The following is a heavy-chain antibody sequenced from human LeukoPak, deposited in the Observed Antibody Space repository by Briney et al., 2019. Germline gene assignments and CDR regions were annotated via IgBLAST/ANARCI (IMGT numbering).Heavy chain of an antibody. CDR3: AKLRGLYYYYALDV. J-gene: IGHJ6*02. CDR1: GFTFSSYA. D-gene: IGHD2/OR15-2a*01. V-gene: IGHV3-23*01. Sequence: GGSLRLSCAASGFTFSSYAMSWVRQAPGKGLEWVSVFSGSDSTYYADSVKGRFTISRDNSKNMLYLQMNSLRAEDTAVYYCAKLRGLYYYYALDVWGQGTTVTVS. CDR2: FSGSDST.